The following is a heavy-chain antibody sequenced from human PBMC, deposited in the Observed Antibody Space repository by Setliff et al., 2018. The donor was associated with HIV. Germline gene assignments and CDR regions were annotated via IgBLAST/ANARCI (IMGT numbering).Heavy chain of an antibody. D-gene: IGHD2-15*01. Sequence: PSETLSLTCTVSGGSISSGSYYWSWIRQPAGKGPEWIGRIYYSGSTNYNPSLKSRVTISVDTSRNQFSLNLSSVTAADTAVYYCARFPLLHKNAFDIWGQGTMVTVSS. J-gene: IGHJ3*02. CDR2: IYYSGST. CDR1: GGSISSGSYY. CDR3: ARFPLLHKNAFDI. V-gene: IGHV4-61*10.